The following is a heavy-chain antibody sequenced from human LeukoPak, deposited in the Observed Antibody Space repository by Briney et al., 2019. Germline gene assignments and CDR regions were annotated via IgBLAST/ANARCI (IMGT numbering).Heavy chain of an antibody. CDR1: GGSFSGYY. CDR3: ARIDPGSSVY. D-gene: IGHD3-22*01. V-gene: IGHV4-31*11. J-gene: IGHJ4*02. Sequence: PSETLSLTCAVYGGSFSGYYWSWIRQHPGKGLEWIGYIYYSGSTYYNPSLKSRVTISVDTSKNQFSLKLSSVTAADTAVYYCARIDPGSSVYWGQGTLVTVSS. CDR2: IYYSGST.